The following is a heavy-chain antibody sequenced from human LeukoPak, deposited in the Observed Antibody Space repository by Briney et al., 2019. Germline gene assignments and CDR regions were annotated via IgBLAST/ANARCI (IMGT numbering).Heavy chain of an antibody. CDR3: ARGPCSGGSCYSGHYYYGMDV. V-gene: IGHV4-34*01. Sequence: SETLSLTCAVYGRSFSGYYWSWIRQPPGKGLEWIGEINHSGSTNYNPSLKSRVTTSVDTSKNQFSLKLSSVTAADTAVYYCARGPCSGGSCYSGHYYYGMDVWGQGTTVTVSS. CDR2: INHSGST. CDR1: GRSFSGYY. D-gene: IGHD2-15*01. J-gene: IGHJ6*02.